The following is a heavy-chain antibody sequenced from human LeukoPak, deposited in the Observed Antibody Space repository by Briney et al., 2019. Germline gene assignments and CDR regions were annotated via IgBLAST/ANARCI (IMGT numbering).Heavy chain of an antibody. CDR3: ARGYSSGWEYFQH. J-gene: IGHJ1*01. CDR1: GFTFSSYS. Sequence: GGSLRLSCAASGFTFSSYSMNWVRQPPGKGLEWVSSISSSSRYIYYADSMKGRFTISRDNAKNSLYLQMNSLRAEDTAVYYCARGYSSGWEYFQHWGQGTLVTVSP. CDR2: ISSSSRYI. D-gene: IGHD6-19*01. V-gene: IGHV3-21*01.